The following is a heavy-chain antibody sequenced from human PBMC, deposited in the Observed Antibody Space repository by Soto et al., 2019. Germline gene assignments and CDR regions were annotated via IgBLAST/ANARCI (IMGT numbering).Heavy chain of an antibody. CDR1: GFTFSSYA. J-gene: IGHJ4*02. Sequence: EVQLLESGGGLVQPGGSLRLSCAASGFTFSSYAMSWVRQAPGKGLEWVSVISGSGGSTYYADSVKGRFTISRDNSKNTMYLQMNSLRAEDTAVYYCAKARGAMVRGAAFYFDYWGQGTLVTVSS. D-gene: IGHD3-10*01. V-gene: IGHV3-23*01. CDR2: ISGSGGST. CDR3: AKARGAMVRGAAFYFDY.